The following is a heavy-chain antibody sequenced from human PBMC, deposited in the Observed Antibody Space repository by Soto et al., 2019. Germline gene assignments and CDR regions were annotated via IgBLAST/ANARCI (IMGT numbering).Heavy chain of an antibody. CDR1: VFTFDDYA. Sequence: SVRLSCAASVFTFDDYAMHCVRQSPGKCLEWVSGISWNSGSIGYADSVKGRFTISRDNAKNSLYLQMNSLRAEDTALYYCAKTYIPTFNYYYYGMDVWGQGTTVSVSS. CDR2: ISWNSGSI. J-gene: IGHJ6*02. D-gene: IGHD3-16*01. CDR3: AKTYIPTFNYYYYGMDV. V-gene: IGHV3-9*01.